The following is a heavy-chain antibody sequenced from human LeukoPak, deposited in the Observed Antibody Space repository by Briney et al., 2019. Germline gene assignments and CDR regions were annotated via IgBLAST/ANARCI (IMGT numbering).Heavy chain of an antibody. J-gene: IGHJ4*02. Sequence: PSETLSLTCTVSGGSISSYYWSWIRQPPGKGLEWIGYIYYSGSTNYNPSLKSRVTISVDTSKNQFSLKLSSVTAADTAVYYCAGTVAGTEIDYWGQGTLVTVSS. CDR1: GGSISSYY. D-gene: IGHD6-19*01. V-gene: IGHV4-59*12. CDR3: AGTVAGTEIDY. CDR2: IYYSGST.